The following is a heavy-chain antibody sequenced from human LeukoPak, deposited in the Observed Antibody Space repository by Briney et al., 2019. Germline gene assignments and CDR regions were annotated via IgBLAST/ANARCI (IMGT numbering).Heavy chain of an antibody. Sequence: GASVKVTCKASGYTFTSYDINWVRLATGQGLEWMGWMNPNSGNTGYAQKFQGRVTMTKNTSISTAYMELSSLRSEDTAVYYCARRVRYGSGGSGSYLHSLDYWGQGTLVTVSS. D-gene: IGHD3-10*01. CDR3: ARRVRYGSGGSGSYLHSLDY. J-gene: IGHJ4*02. CDR1: GYTFTSYD. CDR2: MNPNSGNT. V-gene: IGHV1-8*01.